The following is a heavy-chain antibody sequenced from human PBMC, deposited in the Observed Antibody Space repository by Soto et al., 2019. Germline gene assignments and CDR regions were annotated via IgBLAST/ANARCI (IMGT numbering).Heavy chain of an antibody. CDR2: TSYDGNNK. J-gene: IGHJ4*02. Sequence: GGSLRLSCTGSGFTVGNYGMHWVRQAPGKGLEWVASTSYDGNNKYYADSLKGRFTISRDNSKKMVYLQMTSLGPEDTAVYYCAKGGGSARDFDYWGQGALVTVSS. D-gene: IGHD1-26*01. CDR1: GFTVGNYG. V-gene: IGHV3-30*18. CDR3: AKGGGSARDFDY.